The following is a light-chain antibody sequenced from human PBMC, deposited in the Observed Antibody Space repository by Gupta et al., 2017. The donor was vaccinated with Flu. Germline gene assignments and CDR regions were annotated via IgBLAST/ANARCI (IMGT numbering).Light chain of an antibody. CDR1: QSISSW. Sequence: DIQMTQSPSTLSASVGDRVTITCRASQSISSWLAWYQQKPGKAPKLLIDKASSLESGVPSRCSGSGSGTEFTLTTSSRQPDDVANDYCQQYDSDPGTFGQGTKVEIK. V-gene: IGKV1-5*03. J-gene: IGKJ1*01. CDR3: QQYDSDPGT. CDR2: KAS.